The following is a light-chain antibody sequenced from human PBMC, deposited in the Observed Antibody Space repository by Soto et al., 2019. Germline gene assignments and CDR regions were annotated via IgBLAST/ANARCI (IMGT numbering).Light chain of an antibody. CDR3: LESYSVPFFS. J-gene: IGKJ3*01. CDR1: QSIGTY. V-gene: IGKV1-39*01. CDR2: SAS. Sequence: DIQMTQSPSSLSASVGDRVTITCRASQSIGTYLNWFQQKPGKAPKLLIYSASSLQSGVPTRFSGSGSGTDFTLTITSLQPEDSATYYCLESYSVPFFSFGPGTKVD.